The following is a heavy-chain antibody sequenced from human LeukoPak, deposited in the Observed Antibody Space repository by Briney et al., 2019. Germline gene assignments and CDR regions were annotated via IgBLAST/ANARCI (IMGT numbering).Heavy chain of an antibody. CDR1: GYTFTSYD. V-gene: IGHV1-8*01. D-gene: IGHD4-17*01. CDR2: MNPNSGNT. Sequence: ASVKVSCKASGYTFTSYDINWVRQATGQGLEWMGWMNPNSGNTGYAQKFQGRVTMTRNTSISTAYMELSSLRSEDTAVYYCARVRLKSVTRGYWYFDLWGRGTLVTVSS. CDR3: ARVRLKSVTRGYWYFDL. J-gene: IGHJ2*01.